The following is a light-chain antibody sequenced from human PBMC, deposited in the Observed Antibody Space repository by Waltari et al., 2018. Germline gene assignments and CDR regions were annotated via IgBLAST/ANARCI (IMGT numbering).Light chain of an antibody. V-gene: IGKV1-39*01. CDR1: QYISTY. CDR2: AAS. J-gene: IGKJ1*01. CDR3: QQSYNTPRT. Sequence: DFQMPQSPSSLSASVGARVTITCRASQYISTYLNWYQQRPGKAPNLLIYAASTLRSGVPSRFSGSGSGTDFTLTISSLQPEDFATYFCQQSYNTPRTFGQGTKV.